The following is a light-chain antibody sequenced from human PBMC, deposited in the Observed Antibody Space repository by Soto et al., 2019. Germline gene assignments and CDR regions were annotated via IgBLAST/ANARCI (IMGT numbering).Light chain of an antibody. CDR1: QSVSNNH. V-gene: IGKV3-20*01. CDR3: QQYGSTPST. J-gene: IGKJ2*01. Sequence: EIVLTQSPGTLSSSPGERVTLSCRASQSVSNNHLAWYQQKPGQPPRFLIFDASSRATGIPDRFSGSGSGTAFTLTISSLEPEDFAVYYCQQYGSTPSTFGQGTKLEIK. CDR2: DAS.